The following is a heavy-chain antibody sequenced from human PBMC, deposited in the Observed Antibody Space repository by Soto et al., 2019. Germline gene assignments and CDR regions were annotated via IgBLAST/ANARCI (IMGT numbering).Heavy chain of an antibody. D-gene: IGHD5-18*01. CDR1: GFTFSSYG. V-gene: IGHV3-30*18. CDR2: VSHDGSNK. J-gene: IGHJ6*02. Sequence: QVQLVESGGGVVQPGRSLRLSCAASGFTFSSYGVQWVRQAPGKGLVWVALVSHDGSNKYYGDSVKGRFTISRDNFKNTVYLQMNSLRAEDTAVYYCAKERNGQLWLEDYGMDVWGQGTTVTVSS. CDR3: AKERNGQLWLEDYGMDV.